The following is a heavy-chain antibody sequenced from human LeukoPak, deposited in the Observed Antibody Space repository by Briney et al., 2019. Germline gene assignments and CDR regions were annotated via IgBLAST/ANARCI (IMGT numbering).Heavy chain of an antibody. CDR3: VSPRGFSYGYFDY. J-gene: IGHJ4*02. Sequence: TSGTLSLTCGVSGGSISSTNWWSWVRQPPGQGLEWIGEISLRGLTNYNPSLMSRVTMSLDKSKNQFSLTLGSVSATDTAVYYCVSPRGFSYGYFDYWGQGTLVTVSS. V-gene: IGHV4-4*02. CDR1: GGSISSTNW. CDR2: ISLRGLT. D-gene: IGHD5-18*01.